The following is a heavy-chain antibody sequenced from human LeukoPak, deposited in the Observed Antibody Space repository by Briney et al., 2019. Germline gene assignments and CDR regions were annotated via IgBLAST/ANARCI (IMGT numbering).Heavy chain of an antibody. D-gene: IGHD6-19*01. CDR2: IKSDGSYI. CDR1: GFTFSNSW. Sequence: QPGGSLRLSCAASGFTFSNSWMHWVRQGPGKGPVWVSRIKSDGSYITCADSVKGRFIISRDNAENTLYLQMNSLRVDDTAVYYCATGDSGWYNYWGQGTLVTVSA. CDR3: ATGDSGWYNY. V-gene: IGHV3-74*03. J-gene: IGHJ4*02.